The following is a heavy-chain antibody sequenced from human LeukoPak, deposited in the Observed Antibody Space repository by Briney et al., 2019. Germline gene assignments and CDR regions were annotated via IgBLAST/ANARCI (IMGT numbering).Heavy chain of an antibody. Sequence: SETLSLTCTVSGGSISSSSYYWGWIRQPPGKGLEWIGSNYYSGSTYYNPSLKSRVTISVDTSKNQFSLKLSSVTAADTAVYYCASGEEQWLVFDFDYWGQGTLVTVSS. CDR2: NYYSGST. V-gene: IGHV4-39*01. CDR3: ASGEEQWLVFDFDY. CDR1: GGSISSSSYY. D-gene: IGHD6-19*01. J-gene: IGHJ4*02.